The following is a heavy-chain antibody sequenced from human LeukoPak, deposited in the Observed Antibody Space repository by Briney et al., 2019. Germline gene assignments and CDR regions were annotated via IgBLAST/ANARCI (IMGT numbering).Heavy chain of an antibody. CDR2: ISAYNGDT. CDR1: GYTFTSYG. CDR3: AKGPSHYSWIYRYFDY. V-gene: IGHV1-18*01. J-gene: IGHJ4*02. D-gene: IGHD1-26*01. Sequence: GASVKVSCKASGYTFTSYGISWVRQAPGQGLEWMGWISAYNGDTNYAQNLQGRVTLTTDTSTSTAYMELRSLGSDDTAFYYCAKGPSHYSWIYRYFDYWGQGTLVTVSS.